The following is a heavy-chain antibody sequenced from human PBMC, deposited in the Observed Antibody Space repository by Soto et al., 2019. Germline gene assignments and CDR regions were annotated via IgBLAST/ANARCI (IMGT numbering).Heavy chain of an antibody. V-gene: IGHV4-61*01. CDR3: GRPHTSGTYYFAY. Sequence: SETLSLTCTVPGAPVSSETHFWTWIRQPPGKGLEWIGYMYYSGITNSNPALKSRVTLSVDRSRNQFSLSLNSVTAADTAVYYCGRPHTSGTYYFAYWGQGTQVTVSS. CDR2: MYYSGIT. CDR1: GAPVSSETHF. D-gene: IGHD1-26*01. J-gene: IGHJ4*02.